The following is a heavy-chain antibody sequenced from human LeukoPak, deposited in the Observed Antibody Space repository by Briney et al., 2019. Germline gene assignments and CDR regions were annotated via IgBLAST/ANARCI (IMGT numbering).Heavy chain of an antibody. CDR1: GGSISSYY. D-gene: IGHD6-19*01. V-gene: IGHV4-4*07. Sequence: PSETLSLTCTVAGGSISSYYWSWIRQPAGKGLEWIGRIYTSGSTNYNPSLESRVTMSVDTSTNQFSLKLSSVTAADTAVYYCARERAPYSSGWYLGPDAFDIWGQGTMVTVSS. J-gene: IGHJ3*02. CDR3: ARERAPYSSGWYLGPDAFDI. CDR2: IYTSGST.